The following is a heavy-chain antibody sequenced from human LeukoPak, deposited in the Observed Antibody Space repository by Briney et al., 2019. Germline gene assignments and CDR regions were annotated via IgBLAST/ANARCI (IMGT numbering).Heavy chain of an antibody. J-gene: IGHJ3*01. Sequence: GGSLRLSCEASGLXFGDYWMTWVRQAPGKGLECVASIKQDGTETHYVGSVEGRFAISRDNAKNSLSLQMNSLRAEDTAVYYCATYWRYFDWLLSDVWGLGTMVTVSS. D-gene: IGHD3-9*01. V-gene: IGHV3-7*05. CDR2: IKQDGTET. CDR1: GLXFGDYW. CDR3: ATYWRYFDWLLSDV.